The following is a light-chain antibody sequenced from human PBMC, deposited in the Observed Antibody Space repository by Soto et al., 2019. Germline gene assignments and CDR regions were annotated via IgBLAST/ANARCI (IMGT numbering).Light chain of an antibody. CDR1: QSISSW. CDR2: DAS. CDR3: QQYNSYPWT. V-gene: IGKV1-5*01. J-gene: IGKJ1*01. Sequence: DIQMTQSPSTLSASVGDRVTITCRASQSISSWLAWYQQKPGKAPKLLIYDASNLESRVPSTFSGSGSGTEVTLTITSLQPDDFATYYCQQYNSYPWTFGQGTKVDIK.